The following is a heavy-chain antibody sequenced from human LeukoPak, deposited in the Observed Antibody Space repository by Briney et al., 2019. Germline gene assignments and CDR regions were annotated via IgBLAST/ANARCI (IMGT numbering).Heavy chain of an antibody. CDR1: GYTFTSYD. CDR2: TSAYNGNT. D-gene: IGHD3-10*01. V-gene: IGHV1-18*01. Sequence: GASVKVSYKASGYTFTSYDINWVRQATGQGREWMGWTSAYNGNTNYAQKLQGRVTMTTDTSTSTAYMELRSLRSDDTAVYYCARDGDDVLLWFGEFDNWFDPWGQGTLVTVSS. CDR3: ARDGDDVLLWFGEFDNWFDP. J-gene: IGHJ5*02.